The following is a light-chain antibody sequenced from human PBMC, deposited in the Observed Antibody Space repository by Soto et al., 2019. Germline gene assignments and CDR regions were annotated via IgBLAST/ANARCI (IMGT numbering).Light chain of an antibody. V-gene: IGLV1-51*01. Sequence: QSVLTQPPSVSAAPGQKVTISCSGSSSNIGNNYVSWYQQLPGTAPKLLIYDNNKRPSGIPDRFSGAKSGTSGTLDITGLQHGDEADDYCATWDGSLPAEVFGGGTKLTVL. J-gene: IGLJ2*01. CDR1: SSNIGNNY. CDR2: DNN. CDR3: ATWDGSLPAEV.